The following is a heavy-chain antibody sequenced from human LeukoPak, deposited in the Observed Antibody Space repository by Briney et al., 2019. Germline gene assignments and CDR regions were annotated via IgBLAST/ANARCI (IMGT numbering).Heavy chain of an antibody. CDR3: ARQRWEYYYYYMDV. J-gene: IGHJ6*03. CDR2: IYYSGST. V-gene: IGHV4-34*01. D-gene: IGHD1-26*01. CDR1: GGSFSGYY. Sequence: SETLSLTCGVYGGSFSGYYWSWIRQPPGKGLEWIGSIYYSGSTYYNPSLKSRVTISVDTSKNQFSLKLSSVTAADTAVYYCARQRWEYYYYYMDVWGKGTTVTISS.